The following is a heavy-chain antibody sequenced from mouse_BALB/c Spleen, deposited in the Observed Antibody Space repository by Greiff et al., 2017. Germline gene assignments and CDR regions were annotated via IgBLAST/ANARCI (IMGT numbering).Heavy chain of an antibody. J-gene: IGHJ3*01. V-gene: IGHV5-6-5*01. CDR2: ISSGGST. Sequence: DVMLVESGGGLVKPGGSLKLSCAASGFTFSSYAMSWVRQTPEKRLEWVASISSGGSTYYPDSVKGRFTISRDNARNILYLQMSSLRSEDTAMYYCARGRDTWFAYWGQGTLVTVSA. CDR1: GFTFSSYA. CDR3: ARGRDTWFAY.